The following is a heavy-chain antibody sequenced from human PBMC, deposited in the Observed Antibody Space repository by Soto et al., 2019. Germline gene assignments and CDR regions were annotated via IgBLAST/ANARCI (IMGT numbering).Heavy chain of an antibody. CDR1: GYSFTSYW. CDR3: ARRHTDESDGAGEEVIHAGNGMDV. V-gene: IGHV5-10-1*01. J-gene: IGHJ6*01. D-gene: IGHD3-10*01. Sequence: GESLKISCKGSGYSFTSYWITWVRQMPGKGLEWMGRIDPSDSYTNYSPSFQGHVTFSADKSISTAYLQWSSLRASDTAMYYCARRHTDESDGAGEEVIHAGNGMDVWGQGHTVSVS. CDR2: IDPSDSYT.